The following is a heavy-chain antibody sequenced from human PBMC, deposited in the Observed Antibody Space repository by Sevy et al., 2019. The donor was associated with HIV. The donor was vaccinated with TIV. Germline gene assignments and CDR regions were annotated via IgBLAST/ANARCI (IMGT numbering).Heavy chain of an antibody. Sequence: GGSLRLSCAASGVTFSSYGIHWVRQAPGKGLEWVAVISYDGSKKNHAETMKGRFTISRDNSKNTLYLEMSSLRPEDTAVYYFAHSSGLYGYYYGMDVWGQGTTVTVSS. V-gene: IGHV3-30*03. CDR3: AHSSGLYGYYYGMDV. CDR1: GVTFSSYG. CDR2: ISYDGSKK. D-gene: IGHD4-17*01. J-gene: IGHJ6*02.